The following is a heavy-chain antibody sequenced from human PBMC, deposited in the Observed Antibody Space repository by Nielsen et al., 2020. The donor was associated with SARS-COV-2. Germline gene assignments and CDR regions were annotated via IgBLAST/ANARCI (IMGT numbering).Heavy chain of an antibody. D-gene: IGHD3-3*01. Sequence: SETLSLTCTVSGGSISSGGYYWSWIRQHPGKGLEWIGYIYCSGSTYYNPSLKSRVTISVDTSKNQFSLKLSSVTAADTALYYCARERVGGITIFGVVTRYGMDVWGQGTTVTVSS. V-gene: IGHV4-30-4*08. CDR1: GGSISSGGYY. CDR2: IYCSGST. J-gene: IGHJ6*02. CDR3: ARERVGGITIFGVVTRYGMDV.